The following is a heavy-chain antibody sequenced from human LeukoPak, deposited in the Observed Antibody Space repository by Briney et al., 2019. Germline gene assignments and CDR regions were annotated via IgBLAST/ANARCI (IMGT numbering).Heavy chain of an antibody. CDR3: ARGHKNSVYGTRGYFDY. V-gene: IGHV3-53*01. D-gene: IGHD5/OR15-5a*01. CDR2: IYSGGST. J-gene: IGHJ4*02. Sequence: GGSLRLSCAASGFTVSSNYMSWVRQAPGKGLEWVSVIYSGGSTYYADSVKGRFTISRDNSKNTLYLQMNSLRAEDTAVYYCARGHKNSVYGTRGYFDYWGQGTLVTVSS. CDR1: GFTVSSNY.